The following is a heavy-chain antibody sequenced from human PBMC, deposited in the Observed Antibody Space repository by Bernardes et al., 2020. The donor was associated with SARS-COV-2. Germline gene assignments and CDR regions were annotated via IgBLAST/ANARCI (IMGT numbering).Heavy chain of an antibody. CDR2: IKSKTDGGTT. CDR3: TTALVYDYIWGSYRPYYFDY. D-gene: IGHD3-16*02. V-gene: IGHV3-15*01. Sequence: GGSLRLSCAASGFTFSNAWMSWVRQAPGKGLEWVGRIKSKTDGGTTDYAAPVKGRFTISRDDSKNTLYLQMNSLKTEDTAVYYCTTALVYDYIWGSYRPYYFDYWGQGTLVTVSS. J-gene: IGHJ4*02. CDR1: GFTFSNAW.